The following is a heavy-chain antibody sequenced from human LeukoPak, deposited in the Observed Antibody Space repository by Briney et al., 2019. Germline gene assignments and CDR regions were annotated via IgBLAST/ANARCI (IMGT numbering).Heavy chain of an antibody. V-gene: IGHV1-18*04. CDR1: GYTFTGYY. D-gene: IGHD3-9*01. Sequence: GASVKVSCKASGYTFTGYYMHWVRQAPGQGLEWMGWISAYNGNTNYAQKLQGRVTMTTDTSTSTAYMELRSLRSDDTAVYYCARDSIVGWLLYGDAFDIWGQGTMVTVSS. CDR2: ISAYNGNT. CDR3: ARDSIVGWLLYGDAFDI. J-gene: IGHJ3*02.